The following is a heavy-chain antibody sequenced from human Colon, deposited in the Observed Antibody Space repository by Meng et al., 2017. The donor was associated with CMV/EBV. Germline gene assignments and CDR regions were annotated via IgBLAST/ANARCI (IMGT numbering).Heavy chain of an antibody. J-gene: IGHJ5*02. CDR3: ARDGLWEGKIEGVPGADA. CDR1: GFSLRGYW. Sequence: GGSLRLSCAASGFSLRGYWMHWVRQAPGKGLVWVSCINSDGSDTRYADSVKGRFTISRDNAKNTLYLQMNSLRLEDTAVYYCARDGLWEGKIEGVPGADAWGQGTLVTVSS. D-gene: IGHD1-26*01. V-gene: IGHV3-74*01. CDR2: INSDGSDT.